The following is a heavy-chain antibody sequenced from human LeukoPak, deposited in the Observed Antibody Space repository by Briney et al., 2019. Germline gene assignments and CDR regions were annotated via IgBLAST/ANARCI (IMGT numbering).Heavy chain of an antibody. Sequence: PSETLSLTCTVSGVSISSSSYYWGWIRQPPGKGLEWIGSIYYSGSTYYNPSLKSRVTISVDTSKNQFSLKLSSVTAADTAVYYCARQSSSWTLWGQGTLVTVSS. CDR1: GVSISSSSYY. CDR3: ARQSSSWTL. D-gene: IGHD6-13*01. V-gene: IGHV4-39*01. J-gene: IGHJ4*02. CDR2: IYYSGST.